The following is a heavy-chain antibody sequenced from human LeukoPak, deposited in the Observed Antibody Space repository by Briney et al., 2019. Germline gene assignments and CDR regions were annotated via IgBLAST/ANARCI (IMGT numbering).Heavy chain of an antibody. V-gene: IGHV3-30*04. J-gene: IGHJ4*02. CDR3: TVATETTFDY. Sequence: GGSLRLSCAASGFTFSHLAMYWVRQAPGKGLECVSLISDDTYTKYYADSVKGRFITSRDNSKNMLCLQMNGLGTDDSALYYCTVATETTFDYWGQGSLVTVSS. CDR1: GFTFSHLA. D-gene: IGHD4-17*01. CDR2: ISDDTYTK.